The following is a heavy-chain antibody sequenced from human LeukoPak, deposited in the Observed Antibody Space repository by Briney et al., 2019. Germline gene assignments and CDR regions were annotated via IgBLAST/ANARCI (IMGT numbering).Heavy chain of an antibody. CDR3: AGYDHTNYLAY. V-gene: IGHV4-59*13. CDR2: ISSSGSI. CDR1: GGSIGYNY. D-gene: IGHD1-14*01. J-gene: IGHJ4*02. Sequence: SSETLSLTCTVSGGSIGYNYWNWIRQSPARGLEWIGYISSSGSIDYTPSLRSRVTMSLDTSKNHLSLNLRSVSAADTAIYYCAGYDHTNYLAYWGQGILVTVSS.